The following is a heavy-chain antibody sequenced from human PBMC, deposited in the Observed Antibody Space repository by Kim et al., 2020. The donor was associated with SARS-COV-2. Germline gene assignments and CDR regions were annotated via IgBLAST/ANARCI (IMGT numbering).Heavy chain of an antibody. CDR2: INAGNGNT. J-gene: IGHJ4*02. CDR3: ARSFPSIAARPDY. V-gene: IGHV1-3*01. D-gene: IGHD6-6*01. CDR1: GYTFTSYA. Sequence: ASVKVSCKASGYTFTSYAMHWVRQAPGQRLEWMGWINAGNGNTKYSQKFQGRVTITRDTSASTAYMELSSLRSEDTAVYYCARSFPSIAARPDYWGQGTLVTVSS.